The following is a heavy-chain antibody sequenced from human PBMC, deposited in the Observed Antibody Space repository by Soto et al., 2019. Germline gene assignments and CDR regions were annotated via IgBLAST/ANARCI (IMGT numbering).Heavy chain of an antibody. D-gene: IGHD3-10*01. CDR2: IYNRGST. Sequence: XETLSRPFTVSGGSISSYEWNWIRQPSGKGLEWIGRIYNRGSTKYNPSLKSRVTMSIDTSKNQFSLKLRSVTAADTAVYYCLRDRGPTGYYVMEVWGQGTTVTSP. CDR3: LRDRGPTGYYVMEV. CDR1: GGSISSYE. V-gene: IGHV4-4*07. J-gene: IGHJ6*02.